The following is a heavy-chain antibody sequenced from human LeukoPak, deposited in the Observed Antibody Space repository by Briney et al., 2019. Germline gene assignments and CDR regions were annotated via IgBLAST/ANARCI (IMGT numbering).Heavy chain of an antibody. CDR1: GGSISSYY. Sequence: SETLSLTCTVSGGSISSYYWSWIRQPPGKGLEWIGYIYYSGSTNYNPSLKSRVTTSVHTSKNQISLQLSSVTAADAAVYYLERYRHIAAAGTVTVGFGYWGQGTLVTVSS. CDR2: IYYSGST. V-gene: IGHV4-59*12. J-gene: IGHJ4*02. D-gene: IGHD6-13*01. CDR3: ERYRHIAAAGTVTVGFGY.